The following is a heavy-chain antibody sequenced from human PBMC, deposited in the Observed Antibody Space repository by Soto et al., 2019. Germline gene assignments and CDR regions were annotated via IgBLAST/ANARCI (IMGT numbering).Heavy chain of an antibody. CDR1: RFTFSDYG. CDR3: AKDKLPRGRSGNNCFDP. CDR2: ISHDGSQE. Sequence: HPGGSLRLSCAASRFTFSDYGMSWVRQAPGKGLEWVALISHDGSQEHYADSVKGRFTISRDNSKNTLYLQMNSLRAEDTAVYYCAKDKLPRGRSGNNCFDPWGQGTLVTVSS. J-gene: IGHJ5*02. D-gene: IGHD1-1*01. V-gene: IGHV3-30*18.